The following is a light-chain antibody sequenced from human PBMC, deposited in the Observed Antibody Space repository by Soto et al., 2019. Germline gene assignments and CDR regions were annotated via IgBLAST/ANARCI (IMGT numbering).Light chain of an antibody. CDR3: SSYPSSSTLVV. CDR1: SSDIGGYNY. Sequence: QSALTQPASVSGSPGQSITISCTGTSSDIGGYNYVSWYQQHPGKAPKLMIYEVSNRPSGVSNRFSGSESGNTASLTISGVKAEDEADYYCSSYPSSSTLVVFGGGTKLTVL. J-gene: IGLJ2*01. CDR2: EVS. V-gene: IGLV2-14*01.